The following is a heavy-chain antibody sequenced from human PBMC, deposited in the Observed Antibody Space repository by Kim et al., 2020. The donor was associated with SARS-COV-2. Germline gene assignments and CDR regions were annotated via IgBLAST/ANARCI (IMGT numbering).Heavy chain of an antibody. CDR2: IRSRNNGGAA. V-gene: IGHV3-15*05. Sequence: GGSLRLSCAASGFSFSIAWMRWVRQAPGKGLEWLGHIRSRNNGGAADYAAPVRGRFTFSRDDLKDIVYLQLENVKAEDTGVYYCATDHGGNSAWGAFDMWGQGTMVTVSS. J-gene: IGHJ3*02. CDR1: GFSFSIAW. CDR3: ATDHGGNSAWGAFDM. D-gene: IGHD4-4*01.